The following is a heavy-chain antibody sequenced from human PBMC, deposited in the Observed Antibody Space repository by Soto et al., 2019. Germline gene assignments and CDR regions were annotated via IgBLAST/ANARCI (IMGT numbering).Heavy chain of an antibody. V-gene: IGHV5-51*07. CDR1: GYNFAGYW. J-gene: IGHJ6*02. CDR2: IFPGDTDT. Sequence: GESLKISCKTSGYNFAGYWNGGVHQMPGKGLEGLGIIFPGDTDTKYSPSFQGQVIISADKSIRTAYLQWSSLKASDTAIYYCARQSGMDVWGQGTTVTVSS. CDR3: ARQSGMDV. D-gene: IGHD5-12*01.